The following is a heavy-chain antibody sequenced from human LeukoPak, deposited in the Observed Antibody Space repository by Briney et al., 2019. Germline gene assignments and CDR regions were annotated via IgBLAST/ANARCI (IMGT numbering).Heavy chain of an antibody. J-gene: IGHJ1*01. CDR3: ARAKWAWYFQH. V-gene: IGHV3-7*01. Sequence: GGSLRLSCTASGFTFSGFWMTWVRQAPGKGLEWVASIKQDGSENYYVDSVEGRFTISRDNAKNSLYLQLNSLRVEDTAVYYCARAKWAWYFQHWGQGTLVTVSS. D-gene: IGHD1-26*01. CDR2: IKQDGSEN. CDR1: GFTFSGFW.